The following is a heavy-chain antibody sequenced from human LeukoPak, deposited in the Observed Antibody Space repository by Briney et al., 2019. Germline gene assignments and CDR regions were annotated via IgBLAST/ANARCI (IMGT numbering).Heavy chain of an antibody. D-gene: IGHD3-22*01. Sequence: GGSLRLSCAASGFTLSSHSMNWVRQAPGKGLEWVSSISSSSSYIYYADSVKGRITISRDNAKKSLHLQMNSLRAEDTAVYYCARSSSGYYYNYFDYWGQGTLVTVSS. CDR2: ISSSSSYI. J-gene: IGHJ4*02. V-gene: IGHV3-21*04. CDR1: GFTLSSHS. CDR3: ARSSSGYYYNYFDY.